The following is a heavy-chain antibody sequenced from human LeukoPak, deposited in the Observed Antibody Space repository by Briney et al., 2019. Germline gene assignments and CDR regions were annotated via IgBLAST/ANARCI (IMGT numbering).Heavy chain of an antibody. CDR3: ASSMVRGTFDY. Sequence: SETLSLTCTVSGGSISSYYWSWIRQPPGKGLEWIGYIYYSGSTNCNPSLKSRVTISVDTSKNQFSLKLSSVTAADTAVYYCASSMVRGTFDYWGQGTLVTVSS. V-gene: IGHV4-59*08. D-gene: IGHD3-10*01. J-gene: IGHJ4*02. CDR1: GGSISSYY. CDR2: IYYSGST.